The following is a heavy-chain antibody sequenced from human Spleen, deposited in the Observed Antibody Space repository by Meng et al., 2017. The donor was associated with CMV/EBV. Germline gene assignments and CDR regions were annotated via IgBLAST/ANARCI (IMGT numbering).Heavy chain of an antibody. D-gene: IGHD2-2*01. Sequence: SVKVSCKASGGTFSSHTISWVRQAPGQGLEWMGGIIPILTITNYAQKFQGRVTITADKFTSTTYMELSSLRSDDTAVYYCARAVEPAAKVNYYAMDVWGQGTTVTVSS. CDR2: IIPILTIT. V-gene: IGHV1-69*10. CDR3: ARAVEPAAKVNYYAMDV. J-gene: IGHJ6*02. CDR1: GGTFSSHT.